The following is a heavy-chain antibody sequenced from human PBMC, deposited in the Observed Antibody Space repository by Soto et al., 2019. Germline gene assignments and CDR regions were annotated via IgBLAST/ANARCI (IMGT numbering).Heavy chain of an antibody. J-gene: IGHJ4*02. D-gene: IGHD3-9*01. CDR3: VRDRVPYKSSDWAFDY. Sequence: QVQLVQSGAEVKKPGASVKVSCKASGYSFTHYDRQWVRQAPGQRLEWMGWINAANDKTKFSQRFQGRVTITRDTSAGTAQMELSSLTSEDTAVYYCVRDRVPYKSSDWAFDYWGQGTPVTVSS. CDR2: INAANDKT. CDR1: GYSFTHYD. V-gene: IGHV1-3*01.